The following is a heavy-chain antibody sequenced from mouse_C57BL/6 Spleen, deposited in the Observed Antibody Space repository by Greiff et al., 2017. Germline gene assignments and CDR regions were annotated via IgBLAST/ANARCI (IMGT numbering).Heavy chain of an antibody. CDR3: ARRVTTVVAVYYFDY. CDR2: IYPRSGNT. CDR1: GYTFTSYG. V-gene: IGHV1-81*01. D-gene: IGHD1-1*01. Sequence: VQLQPSGAELARPGASVKLSCKASGYTFTSYGISWVKQRTGQGLEWIGEIYPRSGNTYYNEKFKGKATLTADKSSSTAYMELRSLTSEDSAVYFCARRVTTVVAVYYFDYWGQGTTLTVSS. J-gene: IGHJ2*01.